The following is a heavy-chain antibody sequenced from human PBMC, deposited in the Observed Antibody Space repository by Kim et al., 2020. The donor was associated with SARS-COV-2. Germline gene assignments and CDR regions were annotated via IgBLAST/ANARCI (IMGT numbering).Heavy chain of an antibody. CDR3: ARGRVVPAATEIPQGFFDY. D-gene: IGHD2-2*01. Sequence: SRVTISVDTSKNQFSLKLSSVTAADTAVYYCARGRVVPAATEIPQGFFDYWGQGTLVTVSS. J-gene: IGHJ4*02. V-gene: IGHV4-34*01.